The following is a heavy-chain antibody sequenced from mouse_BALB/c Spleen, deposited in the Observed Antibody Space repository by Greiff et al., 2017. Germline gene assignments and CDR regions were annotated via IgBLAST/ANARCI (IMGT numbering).Heavy chain of an antibody. V-gene: IGHV5-9-4*01. Sequence: EVQVVESGGGLVKPGGSLKLSCAASGFTFSSYAMSWVRQSPEKRLEWVAEISSGGSYTYYPDTVTGRFTISRDNAKNTLYLEMSSLRSEDTAMYYCARDDYGSSYERFAYWGQGTLVTVSA. CDR2: ISSGGSYT. J-gene: IGHJ3*01. CDR1: GFTFSSYA. D-gene: IGHD1-1*01. CDR3: ARDDYGSSYERFAY.